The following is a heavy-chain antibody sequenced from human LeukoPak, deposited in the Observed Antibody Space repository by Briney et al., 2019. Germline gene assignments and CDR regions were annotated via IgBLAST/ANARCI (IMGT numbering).Heavy chain of an antibody. CDR2: ISGSGGST. V-gene: IGHV3-23*01. CDR1: GFTFSSYA. J-gene: IGHJ4*02. Sequence: GGSLRLSCAASGFTFSSYAMSWVRQAPGKGLEWVSAISGSGGSTYYADSVKGRFTISRDNSKNTLYLQMNSLRAEDTAVYYCARGSGYDTLTGYSNFDYWGQGTLVTVSS. D-gene: IGHD3-9*01. CDR3: ARGSGYDTLTGYSNFDY.